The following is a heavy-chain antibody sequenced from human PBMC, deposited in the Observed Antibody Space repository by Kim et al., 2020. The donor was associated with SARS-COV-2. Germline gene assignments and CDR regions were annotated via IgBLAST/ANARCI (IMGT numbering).Heavy chain of an antibody. CDR1: GFTFSSYS. Sequence: GGSLRLSCAASGFTFSSYSMNWVRQAPGKGLEWVSSISSSSSYINYADSVKGRFTISRDNAKNSLYLQMNSLRAEDTAVYYCARDNFRFGENYFDYWGQGTLVTVSS. D-gene: IGHD3-10*01. V-gene: IGHV3-21*01. CDR3: ARDNFRFGENYFDY. CDR2: ISSSSSYI. J-gene: IGHJ4*02.